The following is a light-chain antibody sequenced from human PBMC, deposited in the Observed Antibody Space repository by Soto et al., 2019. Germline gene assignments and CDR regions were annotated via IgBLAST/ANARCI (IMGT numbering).Light chain of an antibody. J-gene: IGKJ1*01. V-gene: IGKV3-11*01. CDR3: QQRSNWPRT. CDR2: DAS. Sequence: EIVLTQSPATLSLSPGERATLSCRASQSVSSYLAWYQQKPGHAPRLLIYDASNRATGIPARFSGSGSGTDFTLTISSLEPEDVAVYYCQQRSNWPRTFGQGTKVEIK. CDR1: QSVSSY.